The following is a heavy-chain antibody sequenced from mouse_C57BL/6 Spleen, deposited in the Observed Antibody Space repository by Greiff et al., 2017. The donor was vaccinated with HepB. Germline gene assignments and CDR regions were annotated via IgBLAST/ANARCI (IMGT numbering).Heavy chain of an antibody. V-gene: IGHV1-50*01. CDR1: GYTFTSYW. D-gene: IGHD2-3*01. CDR2: IDPSDSYT. Sequence: VQLQQSGAELVKPGASVKLSCKASGYTFTSYWMQWVKQRPGQGLEWIGEIDPSDSYTNFNQKFKGRATLTVATSSSTAYMQLSSLTSEDSAVYYCARCYGDYYGYFGYWGQATTLTVSS. CDR3: ARCYGDYYGYFGY. J-gene: IGHJ2*01.